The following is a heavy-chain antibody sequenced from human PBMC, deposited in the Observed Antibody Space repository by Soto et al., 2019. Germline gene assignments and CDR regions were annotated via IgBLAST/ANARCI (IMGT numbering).Heavy chain of an antibody. J-gene: IGHJ4*02. CDR2: IYPGDSDT. D-gene: IGHD5-12*01. Sequence: PGESLKISCKGSGYSFTSYWISWVRQMPGKGLEWMGIIYPGDSDTRYSPSFQGQVTISADKSISTAYLQWSSLKASDTAMYYCARPAGNSGYDYAPPLDYWGQGTLVTVSS. CDR1: GYSFTSYW. V-gene: IGHV5-51*01. CDR3: ARPAGNSGYDYAPPLDY.